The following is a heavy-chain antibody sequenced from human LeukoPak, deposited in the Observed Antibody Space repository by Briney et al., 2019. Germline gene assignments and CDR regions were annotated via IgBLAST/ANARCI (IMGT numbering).Heavy chain of an antibody. CDR2: IYYSGST. CDR3: ARRTYFYDSSGYYFDY. J-gene: IGHJ4*02. Sequence: SETLSLTCTVSGGSISSYYWSWIRQPPGKGLECIGYIYYSGSTNYNPSLKSRVTISVDTSKNQFSLKLSSVTAADTAVYYCARRTYFYDSSGYYFDYWGQGALVTVSS. V-gene: IGHV4-59*01. D-gene: IGHD3-22*01. CDR1: GGSISSYY.